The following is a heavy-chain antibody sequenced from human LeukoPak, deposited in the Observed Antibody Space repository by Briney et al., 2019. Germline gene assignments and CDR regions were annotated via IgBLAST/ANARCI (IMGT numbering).Heavy chain of an antibody. CDR3: ATVGDIYCSGGSCYDY. D-gene: IGHD2-15*01. V-gene: IGHV1-2*02. CDR2: INPNSGGT. Sequence: ASVKVSCKASGYTFTGYYMHWVRQAPGQGLEWMGWINPNSGGTNYAQKFQGRVTMTRDTSISTAYMELSRLRSDDTAVYYCATVGDIYCSGGSCYDYWGQGTLVTVSS. J-gene: IGHJ4*02. CDR1: GYTFTGYY.